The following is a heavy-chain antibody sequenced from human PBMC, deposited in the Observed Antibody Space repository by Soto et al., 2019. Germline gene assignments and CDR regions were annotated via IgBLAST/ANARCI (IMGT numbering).Heavy chain of an antibody. V-gene: IGHV4-30-4*01. CDR1: GASISNVDSY. J-gene: IGHJ4*02. Sequence: QVQLQQSGPGLVKPSQNLSLTCTVSGASISNVDSYWSWIRQTPGKGLEWIGYIYYSGGTYYNPSLASRLSISVDTSKNHFSLDLTSVTAADTVVYYCARTSMVRGDPDRFDYWGQGTLVTVSS. CDR3: ARTSMVRGDPDRFDY. D-gene: IGHD3-10*01. CDR2: IYYSGGT.